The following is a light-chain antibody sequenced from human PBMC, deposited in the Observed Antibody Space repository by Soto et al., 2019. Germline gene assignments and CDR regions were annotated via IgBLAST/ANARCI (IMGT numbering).Light chain of an antibody. CDR1: QSVRSY. CDR2: DAS. V-gene: IGKV3-11*01. J-gene: IGKJ3*01. Sequence: IVLTQSPVTLSLSPWERSALSCRASQSVRSYLAWYQQKPGQAPRLLIYDASNRATGIPARFSGSGSGTDFTLTISSLEPEDFAVYYCQQSSNWPLTFGPGTKVDIK. CDR3: QQSSNWPLT.